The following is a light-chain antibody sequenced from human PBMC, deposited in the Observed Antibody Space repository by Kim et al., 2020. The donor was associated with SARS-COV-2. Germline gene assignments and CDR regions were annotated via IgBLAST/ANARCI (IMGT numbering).Light chain of an antibody. CDR3: CSYAVSSTWV. Sequence: QSVVTQTASVSGSPGQSITISCTGTNSDVGNYNLVSWYQHHPGKAPKLMVYEVTKRPSGVSNRFSGSKSGNVASLTISGLQAEDEADYYCCSYAVSSTWVFGGGTQLTVL. J-gene: IGLJ3*02. CDR1: NSDVGNYNL. V-gene: IGLV2-23*02. CDR2: EVT.